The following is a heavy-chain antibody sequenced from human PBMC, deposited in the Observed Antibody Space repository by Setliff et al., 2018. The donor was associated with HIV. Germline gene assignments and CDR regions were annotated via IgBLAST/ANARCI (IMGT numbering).Heavy chain of an antibody. D-gene: IGHD6-19*01. CDR2: INHSGST. Sequence: TLSLTCAVYGGSFSGYYWSWIRQPPGKGLEWIGEINHSGSTNYNPSLKSRVTISVDTSKNQFSLKLSSVTAADTAVYYCARDEQWLVLYWGQGTLVTVSS. V-gene: IGHV4-34*01. J-gene: IGHJ4*02. CDR1: GGSFSGYY. CDR3: ARDEQWLVLY.